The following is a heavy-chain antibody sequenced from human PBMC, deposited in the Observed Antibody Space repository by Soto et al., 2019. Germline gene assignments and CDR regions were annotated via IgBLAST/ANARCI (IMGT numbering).Heavy chain of an antibody. CDR3: ARKGTVTSDY. Sequence: SETLSLTCTVSGGSISSSSYYWGWIRQPPGKGLEWIGSIYCSGSTYYNPSLKSRVTISVDTSKNQFSLKLSSVTAADTAVYYCARKGTVTSDYWGQGTLVTVSS. CDR1: GGSISSSSYY. V-gene: IGHV4-39*01. CDR2: IYCSGST. D-gene: IGHD4-17*01. J-gene: IGHJ4*02.